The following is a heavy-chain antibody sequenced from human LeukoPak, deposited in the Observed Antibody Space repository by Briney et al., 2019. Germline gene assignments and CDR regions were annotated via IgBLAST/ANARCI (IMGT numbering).Heavy chain of an antibody. D-gene: IGHD1-26*01. Sequence: IPSETLSLTCTVSGGSISSTSYYWGWIRQSPGKGLEWIGSIYYSGTTYYNPSLKSRVTMSVDTSKNQFSLKVSSVTAADTAVFYCASFSYAFDYWGQGTLVTVSS. V-gene: IGHV4-39*07. CDR3: ASFSYAFDY. J-gene: IGHJ4*02. CDR1: GGSISSTSYY. CDR2: IYYSGTT.